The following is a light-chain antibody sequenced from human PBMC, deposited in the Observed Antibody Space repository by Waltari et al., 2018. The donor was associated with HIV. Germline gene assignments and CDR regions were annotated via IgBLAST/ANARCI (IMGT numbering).Light chain of an antibody. CDR1: RSSVGRFTY. V-gene: IGLV2-14*03. CDR2: DVN. Sequence: QSALTQPPSVSGSAGPSITIPCTGTRSSVGRFTYVSWYRQPAGNPPQLISYDVNYRPSGVSDRFSGSKSDNTASLTISGLQAEDEADYYCSSYTSSNTRVFGTGTNVVVL. CDR3: SSYTSSNTRV. J-gene: IGLJ1*01.